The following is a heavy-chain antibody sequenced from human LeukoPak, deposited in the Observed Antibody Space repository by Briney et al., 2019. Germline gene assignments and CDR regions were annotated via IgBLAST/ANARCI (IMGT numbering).Heavy chain of an antibody. CDR2: IYYSGST. CDR1: GGSISSSSYY. V-gene: IGHV4-39*01. Sequence: SETLSLTCTVSGGSISSSSYYWGWIRQPPGKGLEWIGSIYYSGSTYYNPSLKSRVTISVDTSKNQFSLKLSSVTAADTAMYYCARHGSGIAVAEGVWVYWGQGTLVTVSS. D-gene: IGHD6-19*01. J-gene: IGHJ4*02. CDR3: ARHGSGIAVAEGVWVY.